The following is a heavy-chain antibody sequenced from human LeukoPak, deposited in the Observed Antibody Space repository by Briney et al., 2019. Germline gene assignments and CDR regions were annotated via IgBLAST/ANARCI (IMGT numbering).Heavy chain of an antibody. CDR1: GGSISSYY. V-gene: IGHV4-59*01. J-gene: IGHJ4*02. Sequence: SETLSLTCTVSGGSISSYYWSWIRQPPGKGLEWIGYVYYSGSTNYNPSLKSRVTISVDTSKNQFSLKLSSVTAADTAVYYCARGVPDYGDLVSDYWGQGTLVTVSS. CDR3: ARGVPDYGDLVSDY. D-gene: IGHD4-17*01. CDR2: VYYSGST.